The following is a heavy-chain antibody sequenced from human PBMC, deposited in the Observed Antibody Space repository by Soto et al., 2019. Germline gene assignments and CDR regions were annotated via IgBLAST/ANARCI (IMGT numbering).Heavy chain of an antibody. Sequence: GSLLLTCTASGFAFSSYHMNGVRQAPGKGLEWVSVIYSGGSTYYADSVKGRFTISRDNSKNTLYLQMNSLRAEDTAVYYCARDLGSMAGYAFDIWGQGTMVTV. CDR1: GFAFSSYH. J-gene: IGHJ3*02. D-gene: IGHD3-10*01. CDR3: ARDLGSMAGYAFDI. V-gene: IGHV3-53*01. CDR2: IYSGGST.